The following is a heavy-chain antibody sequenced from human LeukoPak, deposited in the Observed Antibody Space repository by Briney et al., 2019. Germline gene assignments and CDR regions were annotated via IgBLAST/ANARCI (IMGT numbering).Heavy chain of an antibody. CDR1: GYSISSGYY. D-gene: IGHD5-24*01. CDR2: IYYSGST. CDR3: ARLYREGYKFDY. Sequence: SETLSLTCAVSGYSISSGYYWGWIRQPPGKGLEWIGSIYYSGSTYYNPSLKSRVTITVDTSKNQFSLKLSSVTAADTAVYYCARLYREGYKFDYWGQGTLVTVSS. J-gene: IGHJ4*02. V-gene: IGHV4-38-2*01.